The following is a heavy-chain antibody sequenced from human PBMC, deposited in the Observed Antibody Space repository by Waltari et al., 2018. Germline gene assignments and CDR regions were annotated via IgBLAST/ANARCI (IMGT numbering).Heavy chain of an antibody. V-gene: IGHV4-30-2*01. D-gene: IGHD2-21*01. CDR1: GGSITSSGYS. CDR2: IYFSGST. CDR3: ARGGGDAVYFDL. Sequence: QLQLQESGSGLVKPSQTLSLTCTVSGGSITSSGYSWSWIRQPPGKGLEWIGYIYFSGSTYYTPSLKSRVTISVDTSKNQFSLKLSSVTAADTAVYYCARGGGDAVYFDLWGRGTLVTVSS. J-gene: IGHJ2*01.